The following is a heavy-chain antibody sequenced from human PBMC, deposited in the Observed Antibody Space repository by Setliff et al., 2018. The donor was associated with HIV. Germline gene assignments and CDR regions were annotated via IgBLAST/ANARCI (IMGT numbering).Heavy chain of an antibody. Sequence: GGSLRLSCAASGFTFSSYGMHWVRQAPGKGLEWVAVIWYDGSNKYYADSVKGRFTISRDNSKNTLYLQMNSLRAEDTAVYYCAKPFVRGVYYFDYWGQGTLVTVSS. CDR1: GFTFSSYG. D-gene: IGHD3-10*01. V-gene: IGHV3-33*06. CDR3: AKPFVRGVYYFDY. CDR2: IWYDGSNK. J-gene: IGHJ4*02.